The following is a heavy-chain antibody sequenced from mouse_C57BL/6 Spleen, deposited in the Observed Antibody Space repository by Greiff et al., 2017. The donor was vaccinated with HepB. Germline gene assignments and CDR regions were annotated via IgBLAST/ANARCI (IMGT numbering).Heavy chain of an antibody. CDR3: ARDRDSSGYFDY. J-gene: IGHJ2*01. D-gene: IGHD3-2*02. CDR1: GFTFSSYA. Sequence: EVKLMESGGGLVKPGGSLKLSCAASGFTFSSYAMSWVRQTPEKRLEWVATISDGGSYTYYPDNVKGRFTISRDNAKNNLYLQMSHLKSEDTAMYDCARDRDSSGYFDYWGQGTTLTVSS. V-gene: IGHV5-4*01. CDR2: ISDGGSYT.